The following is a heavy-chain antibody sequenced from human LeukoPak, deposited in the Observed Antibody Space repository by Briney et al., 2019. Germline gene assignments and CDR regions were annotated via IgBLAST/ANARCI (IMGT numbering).Heavy chain of an antibody. J-gene: IGHJ4*02. V-gene: IGHV3-48*03. D-gene: IGHD3-22*01. CDR1: GFTFSSYE. CDR2: ISSSGSTI. Sequence: GGSLRLSCAASGFTFSSYEMNWVRQAPGKGLEWVSYISSSGSTIYYADSVKGRFTISRDNAKNSLYLQMNSLRAEDTAVYYCASVGDSSFPFPRRFDYWGQGTLVTVSS. CDR3: ASVGDSSFPFPRRFDY.